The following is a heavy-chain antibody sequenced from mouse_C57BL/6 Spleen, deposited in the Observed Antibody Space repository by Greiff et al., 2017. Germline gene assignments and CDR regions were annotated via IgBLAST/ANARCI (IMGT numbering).Heavy chain of an antibody. CDR1: GYAFSSSW. CDR2: IYPGDGDT. D-gene: IGHD1-2*01. V-gene: IGHV1-82*01. J-gene: IGHJ2*01. CDR3: ARYPNYDGPIDD. Sequence: VQLLQSGPELVKPGASVNISCTASGYAFSSSWMNWVRQRPGKGLEWIGRIYPGDGDTNYTGKFKGKATLTADKSSSTAYMQLSSLTSEDSAVYFYARYPNYDGPIDDWGQGTTLTVSS.